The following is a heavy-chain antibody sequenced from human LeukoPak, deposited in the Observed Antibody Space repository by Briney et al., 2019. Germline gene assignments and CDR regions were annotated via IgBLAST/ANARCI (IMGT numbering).Heavy chain of an antibody. V-gene: IGHV3-33*01. J-gene: IGHJ6*02. D-gene: IGHD4-11*01. CDR2: IWYDGSNK. CDR1: GFTFSSYG. Sequence: GRSLRLSCAASGFTFSSYGMHWVRQAPGKGLEWVAVIWYDGSNKYYADSVKGRFTISRDNSKNTLYLQMNSLRAEDTAVYYCARDPTVTTYYYYGMDVWGQGTTVTVSS. CDR3: ARDPTVTTYYYYGMDV.